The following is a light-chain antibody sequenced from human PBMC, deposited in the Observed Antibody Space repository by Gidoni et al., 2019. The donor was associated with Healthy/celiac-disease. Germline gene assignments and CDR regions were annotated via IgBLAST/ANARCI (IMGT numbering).Light chain of an antibody. CDR1: QDISNY. CDR2: DAS. J-gene: IGKJ4*01. V-gene: IGKV1-33*01. Sequence: DIQMTQSPSSLSASVGDRVTITCQASQDISNYLNWYQQKPGKAPKLLIYDASNLETGVPSRFSGSGSGTDFTFTSSSLQPEDMATYYCQQDDNPLLTFXGXTKVEIK. CDR3: QQDDNPLLT.